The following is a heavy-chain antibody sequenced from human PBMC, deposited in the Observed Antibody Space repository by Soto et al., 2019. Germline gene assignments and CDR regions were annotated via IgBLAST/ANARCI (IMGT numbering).Heavy chain of an antibody. Sequence: SETLSLTCTVSGGSTSSYYWSWIRQPPGKGLEWIGYIYYSGSTKYNPSLKSRVTMSVDTSKNQFSLKLSSVTAADTAVYYCAREHSQYYYDSSGYYDYWGQGTLLTVSS. CDR3: AREHSQYYYDSSGYYDY. J-gene: IGHJ4*02. V-gene: IGHV4-59*01. CDR1: GGSTSSYY. CDR2: IYYSGST. D-gene: IGHD3-22*01.